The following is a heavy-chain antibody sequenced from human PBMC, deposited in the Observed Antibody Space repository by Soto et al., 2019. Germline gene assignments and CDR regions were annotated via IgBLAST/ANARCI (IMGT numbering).Heavy chain of an antibody. CDR3: TTDPGTMGTLGGMDA. V-gene: IGHV3-15*07. CDR1: GFTFSDAY. Sequence: EVQLVESGGGLVKPGGSLRLSCAASGFTFSDAYMNWVRQAPGKGLEWVGRIKSEAHGGTIDYAAPVKGRFSISRDDSXXMVYLQMNSLRTEDTAIYYCTTDPGTMGTLGGMDAWGQGTTVTVSS. J-gene: IGHJ6*02. D-gene: IGHD1-1*01. CDR2: IKSEAHGGTI.